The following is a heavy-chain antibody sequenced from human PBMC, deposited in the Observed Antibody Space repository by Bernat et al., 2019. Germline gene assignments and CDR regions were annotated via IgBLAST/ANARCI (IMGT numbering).Heavy chain of an antibody. Sequence: QVHLVESGGGVVQPGRSLRLSCAASGFTFSSYGMHWVRQAPGKGLEWVAVIWYDGSNKYYADSVKGRFTISRDNSKNTLYLQMNSLRAEDTAVYYCARDRHCSSTSCYWYFDYWGQGTLVTVSS. D-gene: IGHD2-2*01. CDR2: IWYDGSNK. J-gene: IGHJ4*02. CDR1: GFTFSSYG. V-gene: IGHV3-33*01. CDR3: ARDRHCSSTSCYWYFDY.